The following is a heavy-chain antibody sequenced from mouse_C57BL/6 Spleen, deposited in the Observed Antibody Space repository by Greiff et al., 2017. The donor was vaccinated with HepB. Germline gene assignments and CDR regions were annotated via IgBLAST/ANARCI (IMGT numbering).Heavy chain of an antibody. V-gene: IGHV1-76*01. CDR1: GYTFTDYY. CDR2: IYPGSGNT. CDR3: ARYGSSYYFDY. J-gene: IGHJ2*01. D-gene: IGHD1-1*01. Sequence: VKLQESGAELVRPGASVKLSCKASGYTFTDYYINWVKQRPGQGLEWIARIYPGSGNTYYNEKFKGKATLTAEKSSSTAYMQLSSLTSEDSAVYFCARYGSSYYFDYWGQGTTLTVSS.